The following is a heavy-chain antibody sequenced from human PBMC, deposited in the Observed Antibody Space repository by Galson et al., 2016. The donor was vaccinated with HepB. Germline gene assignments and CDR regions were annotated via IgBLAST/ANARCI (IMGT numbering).Heavy chain of an antibody. J-gene: IGHJ3*02. V-gene: IGHV4-59*12. CDR1: GASIRRYY. Sequence: ETLSLTCTVSGASIRRYYWSWIRQSPGKGLEWIGFIYHLGNTDYNPSLEGRVTISLDTSRSLFSLILRSVTAADTAVYYCATITFAHGFDIWGQGTAVTVSS. D-gene: IGHD3-10*01. CDR3: ATITFAHGFDI. CDR2: IYHLGNT.